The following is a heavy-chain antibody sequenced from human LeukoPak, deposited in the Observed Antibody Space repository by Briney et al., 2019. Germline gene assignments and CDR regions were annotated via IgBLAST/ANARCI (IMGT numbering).Heavy chain of an antibody. J-gene: IGHJ4*02. V-gene: IGHV3-30-3*01. CDR1: GFTFSSYA. CDR3: ARDLEGNYYDSSGYSLNPTFDY. D-gene: IGHD3-22*01. CDR2: ISYDGSNK. Sequence: GRSLRLSCAASGFTFSSYAMHWVRQAPGKGLEWVAVISYDGSNKYYADSVKGRFTISRDNSKNTLYLQMNSLRAGDTAVYYCARDLEGNYYDSSGYSLNPTFDYWGQGTLVTVSS.